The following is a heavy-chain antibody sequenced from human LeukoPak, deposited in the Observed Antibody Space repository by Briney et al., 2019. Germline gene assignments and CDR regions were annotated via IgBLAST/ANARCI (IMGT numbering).Heavy chain of an antibody. CDR1: GYTFTSYY. D-gene: IGHD3-22*01. Sequence: ASVKVSCKASGYTFTSYYMHWVRQAPGQGLGWMGIINPSGGSTSYAQKFQGRVTMTRDTSTSTVYMELSSLRSEDTAVYYCASGAMIVVVDEYPLDYWGQGTLVTVSS. CDR3: ASGAMIVVVDEYPLDY. V-gene: IGHV1-46*01. CDR2: INPSGGST. J-gene: IGHJ4*02.